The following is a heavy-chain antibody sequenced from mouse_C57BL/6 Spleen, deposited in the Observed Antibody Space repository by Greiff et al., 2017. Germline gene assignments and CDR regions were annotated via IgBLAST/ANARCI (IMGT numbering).Heavy chain of an antibody. CDR3: ARRGYSNYFAY. CDR1: GYTFTSYW. V-gene: IGHV1-69*01. CDR2: IDPSDSYT. Sequence: QVQLQQPGAELVMPGASVKLSCKASGYTFTSYWMHWVKQRPGQGLEWIGEIDPSDSYTNYNQNFKGKSTLTVDKSSSTAYMQRSSLKSEDAAVYYCARRGYSNYFAYWGQGTLVTVSA. J-gene: IGHJ3*01. D-gene: IGHD2-5*01.